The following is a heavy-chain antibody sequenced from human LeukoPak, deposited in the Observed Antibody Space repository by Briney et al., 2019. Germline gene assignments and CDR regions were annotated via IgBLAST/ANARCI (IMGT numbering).Heavy chain of an antibody. CDR2: ISGSGAFT. CDR1: GFSFNNFA. J-gene: IGHJ4*02. CDR3: AKTYYYDSSGYSHYLAYDY. D-gene: IGHD3-22*01. Sequence: GGSLRLSCVASGFSFNNFAMTWVRQAPGKGLEWVSTISGSGAFTKYADSVTGRFTISRDNSRNTLYLQLNSLRAEDTATYYCAKTYYYDSSGYSHYLAYDYWGQGTLVTVSS. V-gene: IGHV3-23*01.